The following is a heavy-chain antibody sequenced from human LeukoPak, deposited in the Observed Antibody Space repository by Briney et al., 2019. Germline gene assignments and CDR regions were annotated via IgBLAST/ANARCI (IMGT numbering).Heavy chain of an antibody. Sequence: PSETLSLTCAVYGGSFSGYYWSWIRQPPGKGLEWIGEINHSGSTNYNPSLKSRVTISVDTSKNQFSLKLSSVTAADTAVYYCASQDIVVVSTSAEYFQHWGQGTLVTVSS. CDR1: GGSFSGYY. V-gene: IGHV4-34*01. CDR2: INHSGST. J-gene: IGHJ1*01. CDR3: ASQDIVVVSTSAEYFQH. D-gene: IGHD2-2*01.